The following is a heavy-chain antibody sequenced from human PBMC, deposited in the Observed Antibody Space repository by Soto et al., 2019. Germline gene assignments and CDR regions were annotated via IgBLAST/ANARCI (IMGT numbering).Heavy chain of an antibody. D-gene: IGHD5-12*01. Sequence: QVQLQESGPGLVKPSQTLSLTCTVSGGSISSGGYYWSWIRQHPGKGLEWIGYIYYSGSTYYNPSLKGRDTISVDTSKKQFSLKLSSVTAADTAVYYCAREGRDGYNPGHDAFDIWGQGTMVTVSS. CDR1: GGSISSGGYY. CDR3: AREGRDGYNPGHDAFDI. J-gene: IGHJ3*02. CDR2: IYYSGST. V-gene: IGHV4-31*03.